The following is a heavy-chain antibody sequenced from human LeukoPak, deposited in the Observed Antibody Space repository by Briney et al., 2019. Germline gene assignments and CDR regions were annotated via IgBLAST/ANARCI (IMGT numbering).Heavy chain of an antibody. CDR1: GFTFSSYG. V-gene: IGHV1-2*02. CDR2: INPNSGGT. CDR3: ARDQPPMDV. J-gene: IGHJ6*03. Sequence: GGSLRLSCAASGFTFSSYGMHWVRQAPGQGLEWMGWINPNSGGTNYAQKFQGRVTMTRDTSISTAYMELSRLRSDDTAVYYCARDQPPMDVWGKGTTVTVSS.